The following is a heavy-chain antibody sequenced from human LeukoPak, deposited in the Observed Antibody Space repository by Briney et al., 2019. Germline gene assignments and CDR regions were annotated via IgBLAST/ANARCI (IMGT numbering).Heavy chain of an antibody. CDR1: GASISHYY. Sequence: SETLSPTCTVSGASISHYYWSWIRQTPAKGLEWMGHIHTSGGSTYYPSLKSRLTMSIDTSRNQLSLKLTSVTAADTAVYFCARLGSYHDFWGQGALVTVSS. CDR2: IHTSGGS. J-gene: IGHJ4*02. CDR3: ARLGSYHDF. V-gene: IGHV4-4*09. D-gene: IGHD1-26*01.